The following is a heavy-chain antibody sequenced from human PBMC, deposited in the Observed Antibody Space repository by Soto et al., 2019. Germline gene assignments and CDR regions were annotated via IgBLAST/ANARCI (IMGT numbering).Heavy chain of an antibody. Sequence: GRSRRDSCSASRDSCNNAAMPCVRLAPGTELQYVSGISDTGGSTFHADSVKGRFTISRGDSKDTLFLQMSSLRAEDTAVYYCVKGFRVKYWY. CDR3: VKGFRVKYWY. CDR2: ISDTGGST. J-gene: IGHJ2*01. V-gene: IGHV3-64D*06. D-gene: IGHD2-21*01. CDR1: RDSCNNAA.